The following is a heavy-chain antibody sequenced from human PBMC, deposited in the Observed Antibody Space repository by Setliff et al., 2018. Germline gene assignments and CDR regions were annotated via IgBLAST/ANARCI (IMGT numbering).Heavy chain of an antibody. J-gene: IGHJ4*02. Sequence: LGGSLRLSCAASGFTFRSYEMNWVRQTPGKGLEWVSYISSVGRTIYYTDSVKGRFTISRDNAKNTLFLEMNSLGAEDTAVYYCARSINGYQQRFDFWGQGARVTVSS. CDR1: GFTFRSYE. D-gene: IGHD2-2*01. CDR2: ISSVGRTI. V-gene: IGHV3-48*03. CDR3: ARSINGYQQRFDF.